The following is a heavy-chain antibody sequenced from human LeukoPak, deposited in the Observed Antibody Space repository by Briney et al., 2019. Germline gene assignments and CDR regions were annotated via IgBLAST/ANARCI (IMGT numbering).Heavy chain of an antibody. CDR1: GFTVSSNY. J-gene: IGHJ4*02. D-gene: IGHD6-13*01. CDR3: VKTAAAATYYFDY. V-gene: IGHV3-66*01. CDR2: IYSGGST. Sequence: PGGSLRLSCAASGFTVSSNYMSWVRQAPGKGLEWVSVIYSGGSTYYAGSVKGRFTISRDNSKNTLYLQMNSLRAEDTAVYYCVKTAAAATYYFDYWGQGTLVTVSS.